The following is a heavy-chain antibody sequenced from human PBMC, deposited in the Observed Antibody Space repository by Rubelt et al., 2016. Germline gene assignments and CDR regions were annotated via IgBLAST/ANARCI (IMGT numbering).Heavy chain of an antibody. CDR3: ARGWGSRWYYFDY. J-gene: IGHJ4*02. D-gene: IGHD6-13*01. CDR2: VDPSGST. Sequence: QVQLQESGPGLVKPSQTLSLTCTVSGASISIFYWSWIRQSAGQGLGWIGRVDPSGSTNSNPSLKSRITMSVDTSKNQFSLKLNSVTAADTAVYFCARGWGSRWYYFDYWGQGILVTVSS. CDR1: GASISIFY. V-gene: IGHV4-4*07.